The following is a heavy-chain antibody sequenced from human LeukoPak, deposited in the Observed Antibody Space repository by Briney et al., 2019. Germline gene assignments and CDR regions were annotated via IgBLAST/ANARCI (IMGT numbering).Heavy chain of an antibody. CDR1: GFTFSSYS. V-gene: IGHV3-21*01. CDR2: ISSSSSYI. Sequence: GGALRLSCAASGFTFSSYSMNWVRQAPGKGLEWVSSISSSSSYIYYADSVKGRFTISRDNAKNSLYLQMNSLRAEDTAVYYCASRNIVVVPAAIWFDPWGQGTLVTVSS. D-gene: IGHD2-2*02. J-gene: IGHJ5*02. CDR3: ASRNIVVVPAAIWFDP.